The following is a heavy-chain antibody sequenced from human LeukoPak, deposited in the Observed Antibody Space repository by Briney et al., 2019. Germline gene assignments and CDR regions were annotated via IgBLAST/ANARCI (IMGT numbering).Heavy chain of an antibody. CDR2: IIPIFGTA. D-gene: IGHD6-6*01. V-gene: IGHV1-69*01. CDR3: ARDRIAAAADSLYYFDY. Sequence: SVKVSCKASGGTFSSYAISWVREAPGQGLEWMGGIIPIFGTANYAQKFQGRVTITADESTSTAYMELSSLRSEDTAVYYCARDRIAAAADSLYYFDYWGQGTLVTVSS. CDR1: GGTFSSYA. J-gene: IGHJ4*02.